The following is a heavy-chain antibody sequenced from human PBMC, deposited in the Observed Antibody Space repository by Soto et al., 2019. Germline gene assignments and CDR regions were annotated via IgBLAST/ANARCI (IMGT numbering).Heavy chain of an antibody. CDR2: INPKGGAT. D-gene: IGHD2-15*01. CDR1: GYTFSNYF. Sequence: QVQLVQSGAEVKRPGASVKVSCKASGYTFSNYFINWERQAPGQGLEWVGVINPKGGATTYAQKFQGRVNMTSDTSTNTIYMTLRSLTSEDTAFYYCARDEGFCSGGSCTGWFDPWGQGTLVTVSS. V-gene: IGHV1-46*01. J-gene: IGHJ5*02. CDR3: ARDEGFCSGGSCTGWFDP.